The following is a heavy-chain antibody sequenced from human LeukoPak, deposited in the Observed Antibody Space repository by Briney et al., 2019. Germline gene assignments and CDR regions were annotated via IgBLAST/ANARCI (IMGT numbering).Heavy chain of an antibody. CDR1: GFTFSGSC. CDR3: AKDGRTGYPFDS. Sequence: WGSLRLSCAASGFTFSGSCMHWVRQAPGKGLEWVTFIRSDGSHNYYSDSVKGRSTISRDTSMNTLYLQMNSLRVEDTAVYYCAKDGRTGYPFDSWGQGTLVTVSS. V-gene: IGHV3-30*02. D-gene: IGHD5-12*01. J-gene: IGHJ4*02. CDR2: IRSDGSHN.